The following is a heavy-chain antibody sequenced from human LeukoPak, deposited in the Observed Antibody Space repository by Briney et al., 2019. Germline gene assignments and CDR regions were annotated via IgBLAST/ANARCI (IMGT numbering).Heavy chain of an antibody. CDR1: GGSFSGYY. J-gene: IGHJ4*02. D-gene: IGHD6-19*01. CDR2: INHSGST. Sequence: SETLSLTCAVYGGSFSGYYWSWIRQPPGKGLEWIGEINHSGSTNYNPSLKSRVTISVDTSKNQFSLKLGSVTAADTAVYYCARSSSGWYQYWGQGTLVTVSS. CDR3: ARSSSGWYQY. V-gene: IGHV4-34*01.